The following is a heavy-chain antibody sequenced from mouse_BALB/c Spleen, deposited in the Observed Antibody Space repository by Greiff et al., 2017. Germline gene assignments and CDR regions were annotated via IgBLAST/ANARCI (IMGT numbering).Heavy chain of an antibody. Sequence: VQLKQSGPELVKPGASVKMSCKASGYTFTDYYMKWVKQSHGKGLEWIGDINPNNGDTFYNQKFKGKATLTVDTSSSTAYMQLNSLTSEDAAVYCCARGYGNFYFDYWGQGTTLTVSS. CDR2: INPNNGDT. CDR3: ARGYGNFYFDY. J-gene: IGHJ2*01. D-gene: IGHD2-10*02. V-gene: IGHV1-18*01. CDR1: GYTFTDYY.